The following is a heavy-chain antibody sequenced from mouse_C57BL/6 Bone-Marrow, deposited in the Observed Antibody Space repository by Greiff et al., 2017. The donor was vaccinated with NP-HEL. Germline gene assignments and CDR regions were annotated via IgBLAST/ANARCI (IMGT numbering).Heavy chain of an antibody. V-gene: IGHV3-6*01. J-gene: IGHJ3*01. D-gene: IGHD1-1*01. CDR2: ISYDGSN. CDR1: GYPITSGYY. Sequence: DVQLQESGPGLVKPSQSLSLTCSVTGYPITSGYYWTWIRQFPGNKLEWMGYISYDGSNNYNPSLKNRISITRDTSKNQFFLKLNSVTTEDTATYYCATGSPYYYGSSPFAYWGQGTLVTVSA. CDR3: ATGSPYYYGSSPFAY.